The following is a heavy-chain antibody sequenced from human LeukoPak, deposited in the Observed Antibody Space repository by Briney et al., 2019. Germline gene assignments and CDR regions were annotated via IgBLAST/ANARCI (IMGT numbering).Heavy chain of an antibody. CDR1: GGSISSYY. CDR3: AREVPRDYSNHNWFDP. V-gene: IGHV4-59*12. CDR2: IYYSGST. D-gene: IGHD4-11*01. Sequence: SETLSLTCTVSGGSISSYYWSWIRQPPGKGLERIGYIYYSGSTNYNPSLKSRVTISVDTSKNQFSLKLSSVTAADTAVYYCAREVPRDYSNHNWFDPWGQGTLVTVSS. J-gene: IGHJ5*02.